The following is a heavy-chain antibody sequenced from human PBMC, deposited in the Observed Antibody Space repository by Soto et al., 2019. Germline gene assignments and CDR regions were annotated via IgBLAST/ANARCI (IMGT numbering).Heavy chain of an antibody. Sequence: GGSLRLSCAASGFTFSTYAMSWVRQAPGKGLEWVSAISGSGGSTYYADSVKGRFTISRDNSKNTLYLQMNSLRAEDTAVYYCANFRRANSLSGGWLGVDYWGQGTLVTVSS. CDR1: GFTFSTYA. CDR2: ISGSGGST. V-gene: IGHV3-23*01. D-gene: IGHD6-19*01. CDR3: ANFRRANSLSGGWLGVDY. J-gene: IGHJ4*02.